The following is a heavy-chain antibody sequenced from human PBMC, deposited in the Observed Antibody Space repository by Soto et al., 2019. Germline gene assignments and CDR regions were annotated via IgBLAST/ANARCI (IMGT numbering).Heavy chain of an antibody. CDR1: GGSLSSSSW. D-gene: IGHD2-8*01. CDR3: VHHGGVPYYHDF. CDR2: IFYSGST. V-gene: IGHV4-4*02. Sequence: SETLSLTCAVSGGSLSSSSWWSWVRQPPGKALEWLGEIFYSGSTKYNPSLNSRVTISADQSKNDFSLRLSSVTAADTAVYYCVHHGGVPYYHDFWGQGRLVTVSS. J-gene: IGHJ4*02.